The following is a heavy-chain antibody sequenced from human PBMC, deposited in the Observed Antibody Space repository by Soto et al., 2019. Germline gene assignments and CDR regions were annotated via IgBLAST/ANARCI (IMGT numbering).Heavy chain of an antibody. V-gene: IGHV4-39*01. CDR2: IYYSGST. D-gene: IGHD6-13*01. CDR3: ARPEARAGTGYFDY. Sequence: SETLSLPCTVSGGSSSSSSYYWGWIRQPPGKGLGWVGRIYYSGSTNYNPSRKSRVTISVDTSKNQCSLKLSSVTAADTAVYYCARPEARAGTGYFDYWGQGTLVTVSS. CDR1: GGSSSSSSYY. J-gene: IGHJ4*02.